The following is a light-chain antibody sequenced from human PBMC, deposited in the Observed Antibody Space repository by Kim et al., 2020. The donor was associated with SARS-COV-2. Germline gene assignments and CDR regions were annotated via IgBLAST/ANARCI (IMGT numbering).Light chain of an antibody. V-gene: IGLV3-19*01. Sequence: VALGQTVRITCQGDSLRSYYETWYQQKPGQAPILVSYGKNNRPSGIPDRFSGSSSGNTASLTITGTQAGDEADYYCNSRDSNDNVVFGGGTQLTAL. J-gene: IGLJ2*01. CDR1: SLRSYY. CDR3: NSRDSNDNVV. CDR2: GKN.